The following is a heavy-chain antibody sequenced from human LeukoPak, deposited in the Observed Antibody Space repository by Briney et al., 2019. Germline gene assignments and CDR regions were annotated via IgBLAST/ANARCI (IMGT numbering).Heavy chain of an antibody. V-gene: IGHV4-34*01. CDR1: GGSFSGYY. CDR2: INHSGST. J-gene: IGHJ6*02. CDR3: ARGPGSDSSEYYGMDV. D-gene: IGHD3-22*01. Sequence: RASETLSLTCAVYGGSFSGYYWSWIRQPPGKGLEWIGEINHSGSTNYNPSLKSRVTISVDTSKNQFSLKLSSVTAADTAVYYCARGPGSDSSEYYGMDVWGQGTTVTVSS.